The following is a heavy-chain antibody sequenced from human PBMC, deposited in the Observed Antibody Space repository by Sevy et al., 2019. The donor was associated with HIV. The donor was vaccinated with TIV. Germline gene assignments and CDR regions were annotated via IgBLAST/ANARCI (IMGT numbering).Heavy chain of an antibody. CDR1: GFRFSSYG. D-gene: IGHD3-16*02. V-gene: IGHV3-30*02. J-gene: IGHJ3*02. Sequence: GGSLRLSCAASGFRFSSYGMNGVRQAPCKGLEWVAFLSYDGSKEDYAASVKGRFTISRDNSKNTFYVEMNSLRAEDTAVYHCTKDMVTFGGIIANSPGGFDIWGQGTMVTVSS. CDR2: LSYDGSKE. CDR3: TKDMVTFGGIIANSPGGFDI.